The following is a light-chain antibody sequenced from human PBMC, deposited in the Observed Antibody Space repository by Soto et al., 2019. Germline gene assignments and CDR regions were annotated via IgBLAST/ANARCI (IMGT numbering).Light chain of an antibody. CDR3: QQTLSFPPT. Sequence: DIQMNQSPSSVSASVGDRVSVTGRASQAIDSWLAWYQQKPGEAPKLLIFTGSLLHSGVPPRFSGSGSGTDFTLTISSLQPEDFATYYCQQTLSFPPTFGQGTKVDIK. CDR1: QAIDSW. J-gene: IGKJ1*01. CDR2: TGS. V-gene: IGKV1-12*01.